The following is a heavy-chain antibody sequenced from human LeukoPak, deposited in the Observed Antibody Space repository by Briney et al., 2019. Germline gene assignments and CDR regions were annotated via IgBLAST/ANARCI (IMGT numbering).Heavy chain of an antibody. CDR3: VRAREMDV. CDR2: ISYDGSNK. J-gene: IGHJ6*04. V-gene: IGHV3-30*03. Sequence: GRSLRLSCAASGFTFSSYGMHWVRQAPGKGLEWVAVISYDGSNKYYADSVKGRFTISRDNSKNTLYLQMNSLRAEDTAVYYCVRAREMDVWGKGTTVTVTS. CDR1: GFTFSSYG. D-gene: IGHD1-26*01.